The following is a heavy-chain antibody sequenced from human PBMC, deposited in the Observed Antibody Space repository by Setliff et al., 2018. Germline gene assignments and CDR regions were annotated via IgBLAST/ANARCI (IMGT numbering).Heavy chain of an antibody. V-gene: IGHV4-34*01. CDR1: GGTFSDYH. CDR2: INHRGST. J-gene: IGHJ5*02. Sequence: SETLSLTCAAYGGTFSDYHWTWIRQSPEKGLEWIGEINHRGSTNYNPSLKSRVTISADTSKNQFSLRLTSVTAADTAIYYCASNWIGYPHRFDPWGQGTLVTVSS. D-gene: IGHD2-15*01. CDR3: ASNWIGYPHRFDP.